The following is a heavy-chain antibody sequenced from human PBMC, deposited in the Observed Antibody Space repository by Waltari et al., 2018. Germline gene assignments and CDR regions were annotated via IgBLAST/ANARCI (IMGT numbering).Heavy chain of an antibody. CDR3: ANFPSPPGYLDY. Sequence: EVQLVQSGAEVKKPGATVKISCKVSGYTFTDYYMHWVQQAPGKGLEWMGLVEHEDGETIYAEKYQGRVTITADTSTDTAYMELSSLRAEDTAVYYCANFPSPPGYLDYWGQGTLVTVSS. V-gene: IGHV1-69-2*01. CDR1: GYTFTDYY. CDR2: VEHEDGET. J-gene: IGHJ4*02. D-gene: IGHD3-9*01.